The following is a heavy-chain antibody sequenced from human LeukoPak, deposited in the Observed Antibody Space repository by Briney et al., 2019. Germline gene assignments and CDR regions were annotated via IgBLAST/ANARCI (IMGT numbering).Heavy chain of an antibody. J-gene: IGHJ4*02. D-gene: IGHD3-22*01. CDR2: INPNSGGT. CDR1: GYTFTGYY. V-gene: IGHV1-2*02. Sequence: GASVKVSCKASGYTFTGYYMHWVRQAPGQGLEWMGWINPNSGGTNYAQKFQGRVTMTRDTSISTAYMELSRLRSDDTAVYYCARSGDSSGYHSDYYFDYWGQGTLVTVSS. CDR3: ARSGDSSGYHSDYYFDY.